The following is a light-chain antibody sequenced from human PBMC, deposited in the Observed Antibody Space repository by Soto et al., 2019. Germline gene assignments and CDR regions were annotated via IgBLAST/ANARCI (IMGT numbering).Light chain of an antibody. CDR3: QQSYSTPPT. J-gene: IGKJ1*01. CDR1: QGVSNW. V-gene: IGKV1-12*01. Sequence: DIQMTQSPSSVSASVGDRVTITCRASQGVSNWLAWYQQKPGKAPKLLTYAASTLRSGVPSRFRGSGSGTDFTLTISSLQPEDFATYYCQQSYSTPPTFGQGTKVDIK. CDR2: AAS.